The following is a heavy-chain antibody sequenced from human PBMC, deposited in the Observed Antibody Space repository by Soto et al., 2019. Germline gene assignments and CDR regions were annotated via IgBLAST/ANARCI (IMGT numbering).Heavy chain of an antibody. CDR2: ISGSAINT. J-gene: IGHJ4*02. Sequence: GGSLRLSCAASGYTFSNYAMSWFRQAPGKGLEWVSAISGSAINTYYADSVRGRFTISRDNSKNTLYLQMNHLRAEDTAVYSCAKGQEYYYDASGYTFDYSGQGTLVTVSS. V-gene: IGHV3-23*01. CDR1: GYTFSNYA. D-gene: IGHD3-22*01. CDR3: AKGQEYYYDASGYTFDY.